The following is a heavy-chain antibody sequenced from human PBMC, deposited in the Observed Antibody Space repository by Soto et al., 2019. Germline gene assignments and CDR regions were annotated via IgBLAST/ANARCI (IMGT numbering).Heavy chain of an antibody. CDR1: GGSISSSSYY. J-gene: IGHJ4*02. Sequence: SETLSLTCTVSGGSISSSSYYWGWIRQPPGKGLEWIGSIYYSGSTYYNPSLKSRVTISVDTSKNQFSLKLSSVTAADTAVYYCAGYCSGGSCYHFDYWGQGTLVTVSS. CDR3: AGYCSGGSCYHFDY. D-gene: IGHD2-15*01. V-gene: IGHV4-39*01. CDR2: IYYSGST.